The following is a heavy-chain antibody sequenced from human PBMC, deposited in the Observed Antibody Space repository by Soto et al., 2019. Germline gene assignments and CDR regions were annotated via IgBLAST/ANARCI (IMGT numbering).Heavy chain of an antibody. Sequence: QVQLVQSGAEVKKPGASVKVSCKASGYTLTSYGISWVRQAPGQGLEWMGWINAYNGNTNYAQKLQGRVTTTTNTCTSPAYMELRSLRADATAVYSCARVLPPFDPWGQGTLVTVSS. CDR3: ARVLPPFDP. CDR2: INAYNGNT. CDR1: GYTLTSYG. J-gene: IGHJ5*02. V-gene: IGHV1-18*01.